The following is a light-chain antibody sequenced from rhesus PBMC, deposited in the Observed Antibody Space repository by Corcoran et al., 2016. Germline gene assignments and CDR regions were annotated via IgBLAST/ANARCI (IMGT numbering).Light chain of an antibody. Sequence: DIQMTQSPSSLSASVGDRVTITCRARKGISNYLAWYQQKPGEAPKFLIDFASVLQSGIPSRFSGSGSGTDFTLTISILQSEDFATYYCQQYYSSPPTFGGGTRVELK. CDR3: QQYYSSPPT. V-gene: IGKV1-25*01. CDR2: FAS. CDR1: KGISNY. J-gene: IGKJ4*01.